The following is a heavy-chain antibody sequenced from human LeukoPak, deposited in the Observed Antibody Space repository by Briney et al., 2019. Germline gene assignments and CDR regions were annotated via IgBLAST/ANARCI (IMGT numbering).Heavy chain of an antibody. CDR3: AGLVGSYSTV. CDR2: INHSGST. Sequence: SETLSLTCAVYGGSFSGYYWSWIRQPPGKGLEWIGEINHSGSTNYNPSLTSRVTISVDTSKNQFSLKLSSVTAADTAVYYCAGLVGSYSTVWGQGTLVTVSS. V-gene: IGHV4-34*01. D-gene: IGHD1-26*01. J-gene: IGHJ4*02. CDR1: GGSFSGYY.